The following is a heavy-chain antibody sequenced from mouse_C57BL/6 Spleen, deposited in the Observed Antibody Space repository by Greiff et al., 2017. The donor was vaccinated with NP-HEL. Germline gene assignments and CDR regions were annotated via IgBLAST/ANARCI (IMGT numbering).Heavy chain of an antibody. CDR3: AREGASYYGNWYFDV. J-gene: IGHJ1*03. CDR2: ISDGGSYT. V-gene: IGHV5-4*01. D-gene: IGHD2-10*01. CDR1: GFTFSSYA. Sequence: EVQLVESGGGLVKPGGSLKLSCAASGFTFSSYAMSWVRQTPEKRLEWVAPISDGGSYTYYPDNVKGRFTLSRDNAKSNLYLQMSHLKSEDTAVYYCAREGASYYGNWYFDVWGTGTTVTVSS.